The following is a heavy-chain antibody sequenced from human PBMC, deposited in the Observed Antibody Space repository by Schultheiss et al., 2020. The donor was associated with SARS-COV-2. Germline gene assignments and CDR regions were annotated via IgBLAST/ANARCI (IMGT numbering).Heavy chain of an antibody. CDR1: GGSISSYY. CDR2: IYTSGST. V-gene: IGHV4-4*08. D-gene: IGHD3-9*01. Sequence: SETLSLTCTVSGGSISSYYWSWIRQPPGKGLEWIGYIYTSGSTNYNPSLKSRVTMSVDTSKNQFSLKLSSVTAADTAVYYCARFEYYDILTGYLDWGQGTLVTVSS. CDR3: ARFEYYDILTGYLD. J-gene: IGHJ4*02.